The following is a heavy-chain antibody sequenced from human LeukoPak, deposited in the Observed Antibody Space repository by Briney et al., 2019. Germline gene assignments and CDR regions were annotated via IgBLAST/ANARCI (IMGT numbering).Heavy chain of an antibody. V-gene: IGHV4-4*07. Sequence: PSETLSLTCTVSGGSISSYYWSWIRQPAGKGLEWIGRIYTSGSTNYNPSLKSRVTMSVDTSKNQFSLKLSSVTAADTAVYYCARGYCDILTGYYLFDYWGQGTLVTVSS. J-gene: IGHJ4*02. D-gene: IGHD3-9*01. CDR2: IYTSGST. CDR1: GGSISSYY. CDR3: ARGYCDILTGYYLFDY.